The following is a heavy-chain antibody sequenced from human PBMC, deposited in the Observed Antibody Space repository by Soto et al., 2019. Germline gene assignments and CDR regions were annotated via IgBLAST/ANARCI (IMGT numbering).Heavy chain of an antibody. CDR2: ITDTGSHT. V-gene: IGHV3-23*01. Sequence: EVQLLESGGGLVQPGGSLRLSCAASGFTFGSYAMNWVRQAPGKGLEWLSTITDTGSHTYYAVSVRGRFTTSRDNSKSTLYLQLSSLRAEDTAVYYCAKFVWLPVSVYFDYWGQGIVVTVSS. J-gene: IGHJ4*02. CDR1: GFTFGSYA. D-gene: IGHD5-12*01. CDR3: AKFVWLPVSVYFDY.